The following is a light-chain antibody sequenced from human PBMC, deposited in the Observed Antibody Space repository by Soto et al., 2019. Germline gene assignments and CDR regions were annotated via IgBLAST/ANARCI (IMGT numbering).Light chain of an antibody. V-gene: IGKV3-15*01. J-gene: IGKJ1*01. CDR1: QSVSSD. CDR3: QQYNTWHPKMA. CDR2: GAS. Sequence: PGETATLSCRASQSVSSDLAWYQQRPGQAPRLLIYGASTRATGIPARFRGSGSGTEFRLTISSLQSEDFATYYCQQYNTWHPKMAFGRGTKV.